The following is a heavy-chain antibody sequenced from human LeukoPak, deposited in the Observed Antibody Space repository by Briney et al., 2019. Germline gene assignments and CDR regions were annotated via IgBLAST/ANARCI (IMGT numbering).Heavy chain of an antibody. CDR3: TRGLSMAAGAT. V-gene: IGHV4-39*07. CDR2: IYYSGSP. D-gene: IGHD6-13*01. J-gene: IGHJ4*02. CDR1: GGSLTSNRNY. Sequence: PSETLSLTCTVSGGSLTSNRNYWGWVRQAPEKGLEWIGSIYYSGSPYYNPSLKSPLTISLDTSKNQFSLKLSSVTAADSAVYYCTRGLSMAAGATWGQGALVTVSS.